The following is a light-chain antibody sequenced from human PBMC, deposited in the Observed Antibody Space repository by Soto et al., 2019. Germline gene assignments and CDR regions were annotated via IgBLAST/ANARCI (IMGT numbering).Light chain of an antibody. V-gene: IGKV3-11*01. J-gene: IGKJ4*01. Sequence: EIVLEQSPATLSLSPGERATLSCRASQSISYKLGWYQQKPGQAPRLLIYDASTRAPGIPARFSGTGSGTDFTLTISSLEPKDFAVYYCQQRSPGPLIFVGVTKVVIK. CDR2: DAS. CDR1: QSISYK. CDR3: QQRSPGPLI.